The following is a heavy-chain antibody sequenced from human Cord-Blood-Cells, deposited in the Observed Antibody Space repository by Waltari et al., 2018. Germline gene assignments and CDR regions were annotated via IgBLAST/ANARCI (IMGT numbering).Heavy chain of an antibody. D-gene: IGHD3-16*01. CDR2: INHSGST. CDR1: GGSSSGYY. J-gene: IGHJ4*02. V-gene: IGHV4-34*01. Sequence: QVQLQQWGAGLLKPSETLSLTCAVYGGSSSGYYWSWIRQPPGKGLEWIGEINHSGSTNYNPSLKSRVTISVDTSKNQFSLKLSSVTAADTAVYYCAGGAGFDYWGQGTLVTVSS. CDR3: AGGAGFDY.